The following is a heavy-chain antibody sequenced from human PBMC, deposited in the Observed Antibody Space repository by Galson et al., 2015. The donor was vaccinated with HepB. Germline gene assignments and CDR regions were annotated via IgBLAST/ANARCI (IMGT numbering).Heavy chain of an antibody. V-gene: IGHV4-38-2*01. D-gene: IGHD5-18*01. CDR2: VSYSGNT. J-gene: IGHJ4*02. Sequence: SETLSLTCAVSGYSVSSGYYWGWIRRPPGKGLEWIGRVSYSGNTYYNPSLKSRVTISVDTSKNHFSLMLSSVTAADTAVYYCVRGTRYRGDYWGQGTRVTVSS. CDR1: GYSVSSGYY. CDR3: VRGTRYRGDY.